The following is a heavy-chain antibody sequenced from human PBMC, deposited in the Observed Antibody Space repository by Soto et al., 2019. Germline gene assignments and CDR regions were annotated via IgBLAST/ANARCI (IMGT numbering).Heavy chain of an antibody. J-gene: IGHJ4*02. V-gene: IGHV3-48*02. D-gene: IGHD5-12*01. CDR1: GFTLSSYS. CDR2: ISRTSSAI. CDR3: ARDGGYSGYDIDY. Sequence: EVQLVESGGGLVQPGGSLRLSCAASGFTLSSYSMNWVRQAPGKGLDWVAYISRTSSAIYYADSVKGRFTISRDNANNSLFLQMNGLRDEDTAVYYCARDGGYSGYDIDYWGLGTLVTVSP.